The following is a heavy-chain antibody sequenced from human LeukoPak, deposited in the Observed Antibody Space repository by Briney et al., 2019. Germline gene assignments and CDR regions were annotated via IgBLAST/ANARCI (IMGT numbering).Heavy chain of an antibody. CDR3: ARGVGVARDYSDY. D-gene: IGHD2-21*01. V-gene: IGHV4-61*02. CDR1: GDSISSGGYH. Sequence: SETLSLTCSVSGDSISSGGYHWSWIRQPAGEGLEWVGRMYFIGSNNYNPSLKGRASISLDTSSNQVSLKLRSVTAADTAVYYCARGVGVARDYSDYWGRGILVTVSS. J-gene: IGHJ4*02. CDR2: MYFIGSN.